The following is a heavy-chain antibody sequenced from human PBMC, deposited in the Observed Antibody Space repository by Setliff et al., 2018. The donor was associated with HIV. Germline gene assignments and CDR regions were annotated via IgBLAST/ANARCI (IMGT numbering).Heavy chain of an antibody. CDR2: IYYSGST. V-gene: IGHV4-59*01. J-gene: IGHJ3*02. D-gene: IGHD2-15*01. CDR1: GGSISSYY. Sequence: SETLSLTCTVSGGSISSYYWSWVRQPPGKGLEWIGYIYYSGSTNYNPSLKSRVTISVDTSKNQFSLKLSSVTAADTAVYYCARNPCSGGSCPDAFDIWGQGTMVTV. CDR3: ARNPCSGGSCPDAFDI.